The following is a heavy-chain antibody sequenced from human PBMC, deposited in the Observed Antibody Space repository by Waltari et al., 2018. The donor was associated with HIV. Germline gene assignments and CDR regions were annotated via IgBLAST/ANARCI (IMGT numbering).Heavy chain of an antibody. V-gene: IGHV3-21*02. CDR2: SVGGSTYL. Sequence: EVQLVESGGGLVKPGGSLRLSCAASGFTFSSYSMHWVRQAPGKGLGWVSSSVGGSTYLYYAASLRCRFTTSRDDAQNSLYLQMNSLKAEDTAVYYCARDLTVTTTAFFDYWGQGTLVTVSS. D-gene: IGHD4-17*01. CDR3: ARDLTVTTTAFFDY. J-gene: IGHJ4*02. CDR1: GFTFSSYS.